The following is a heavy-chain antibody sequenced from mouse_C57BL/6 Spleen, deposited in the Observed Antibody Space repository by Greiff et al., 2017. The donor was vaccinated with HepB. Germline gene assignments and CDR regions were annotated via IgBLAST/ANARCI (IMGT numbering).Heavy chain of an antibody. V-gene: IGHV14-4*01. CDR1: GFNIKDDY. D-gene: IGHD1-1*01. Sequence: VQLQQSGAELVRPGASVKLSCTASGFNIKDDYMHWVKQRPEQGLEWIGWIDPENGDTEYASKFQGKATITADTSSNTAYLQLSSLTSEDTAVYYCTTVYYYGSSPYAMDYWGQGTSVTVSS. CDR2: IDPENGDT. CDR3: TTVYYYGSSPYAMDY. J-gene: IGHJ4*01.